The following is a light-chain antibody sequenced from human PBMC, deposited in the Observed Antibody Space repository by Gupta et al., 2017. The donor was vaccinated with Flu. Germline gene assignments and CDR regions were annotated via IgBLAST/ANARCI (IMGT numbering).Light chain of an antibody. V-gene: IGKV3-15*01. CDR1: QSVNSN. Sequence: ETVMTQSPVTLSVSPGERATLSCRASQSVNSNLAWYQQKPGQAPRFLIYGASTRATGIPGRFSGSGSGTEFSLTISSLQSEDFAVYYCQQYNTWPLTFGGGTKVEIK. J-gene: IGKJ4*01. CDR2: GAS. CDR3: QQYNTWPLT.